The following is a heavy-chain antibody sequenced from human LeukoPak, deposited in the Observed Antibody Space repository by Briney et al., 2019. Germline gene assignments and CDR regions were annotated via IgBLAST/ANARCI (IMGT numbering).Heavy chain of an antibody. Sequence: ASVKVSCKASGYTFTGYYMHWVRQAPGQGLEWMGWINPNSGGTNYAQKFQGRVTMTRDTSISTAYMELSRLRSDDTAVYYCARERAYPTVEITGYADNGMDVWGQGTTVTVSS. CDR1: GYTFTGYY. V-gene: IGHV1-2*02. CDR2: INPNSGGT. D-gene: IGHD2-8*01. CDR3: ARERAYPTVEITGYADNGMDV. J-gene: IGHJ6*02.